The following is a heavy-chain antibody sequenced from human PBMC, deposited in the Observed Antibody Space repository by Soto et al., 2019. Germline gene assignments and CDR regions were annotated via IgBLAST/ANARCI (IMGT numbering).Heavy chain of an antibody. CDR3: ARDNDRLQLGGNYYYILDV. V-gene: IGHV1-69*12. CDR2: IIPLFRTP. CDR1: GGTFSSSA. D-gene: IGHD4-4*01. Sequence: QVQLVQSGAEMKEPGSSVTVSCKTSGGTFSSSAISWLRQAPGQGLEWMGGIIPLFRTPDYAQKFQGRVTIAADESTSTAYMELSSLRSEDTAVYYCARDNDRLQLGGNYYYILDVWGPGTTITVSS. J-gene: IGHJ6*02.